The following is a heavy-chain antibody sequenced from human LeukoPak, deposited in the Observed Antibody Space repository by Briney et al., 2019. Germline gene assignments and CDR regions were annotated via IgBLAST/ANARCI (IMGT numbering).Heavy chain of an antibody. D-gene: IGHD1-26*01. CDR1: GGSISSSSYY. J-gene: IGHJ4*02. CDR2: IYYSGST. CDR3: ARAAPSYRGTYYFDS. V-gene: IGHV4-39*07. Sequence: SETLSLTCTVSGGSISSSSYYWGWIRQPPGKGLEWIGSIYYSGSTYYNPSLKSRVTISVDTSRNQFSLQLTSVTAADAAVYYCARAAPSYRGTYYFDSWGQGTLVAVPS.